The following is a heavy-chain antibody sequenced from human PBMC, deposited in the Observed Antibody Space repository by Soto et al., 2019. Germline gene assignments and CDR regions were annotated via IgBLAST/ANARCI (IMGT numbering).Heavy chain of an antibody. CDR1: GGSFSGYY. J-gene: IGHJ4*02. Sequence: SETLSLTCAVYGGSFSGYYWSWIRQPPGKGLEWIGEINHSGSTNYNPSLKSRVTISVDTSKNQFSLKLSSVTAADTAVYYCARAGIAAAGTPRHFDYWGQGTLVTV. V-gene: IGHV4-34*01. CDR3: ARAGIAAAGTPRHFDY. CDR2: INHSGST. D-gene: IGHD6-13*01.